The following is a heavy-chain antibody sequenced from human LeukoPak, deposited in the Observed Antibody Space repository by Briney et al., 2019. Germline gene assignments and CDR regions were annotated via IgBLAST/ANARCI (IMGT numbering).Heavy chain of an antibody. CDR3: ARVGDRLGIDY. Sequence: TLSLICTVSGGSISSGGYYWSWIRQHPGKGLEWIGYIYYSGSTYYNPSLKSRVTISVDTSKNQFSLKLSSVTAADTAVYYCARVGDRLGIDYWGQGTLVTVSS. J-gene: IGHJ4*02. V-gene: IGHV4-31*03. D-gene: IGHD2-21*02. CDR2: IYYSGST. CDR1: GGSISSGGYY.